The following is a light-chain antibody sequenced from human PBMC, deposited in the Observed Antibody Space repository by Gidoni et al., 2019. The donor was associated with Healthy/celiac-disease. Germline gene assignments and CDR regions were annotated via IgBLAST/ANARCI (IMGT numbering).Light chain of an antibody. CDR1: QGISSA. CDR3: QQFNSYPLT. V-gene: IGKV1-13*02. CDR2: DAV. J-gene: IGKJ4*01. Sequence: AIQLTQSPSSLSASVGYRFTITCRASQGISSALAWYQQKPGKATKLLIYDAVSLESGVPSMFSGSGSGTDFNLTISILQPEDFATYYCQQFNSYPLTFGGGTKVEIK.